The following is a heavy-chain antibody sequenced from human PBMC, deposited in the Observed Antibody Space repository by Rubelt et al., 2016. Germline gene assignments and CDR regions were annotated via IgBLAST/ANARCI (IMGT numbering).Heavy chain of an antibody. CDR1: GFTFTSYG. V-gene: IGHV3-30*18. J-gene: IGHJ6*03. CDR2: VSYDGSNK. Sequence: QVQLVESGGGVVRPGRSLRLSCVVSGFTFTSYGMHWVRQAPGKGLEWVAVVSYDGSNKFYADPVSGRFTISRDNSKNTVYLQMNNLRAEDTAVYYCAKEGTDIPMVIYYYYYYMDVWGKGTTVTVSS. CDR3: AKEGTDIPMVIYYYYYYMDV. D-gene: IGHD5-18*01.